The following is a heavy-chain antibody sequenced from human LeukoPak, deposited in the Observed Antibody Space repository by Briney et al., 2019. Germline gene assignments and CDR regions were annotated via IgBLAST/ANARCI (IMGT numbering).Heavy chain of an antibody. J-gene: IGHJ6*02. D-gene: IGHD1-1*01. V-gene: IGHV3-9*01. Sequence: GGSLRLSCAASGFTFDDYAMHWVRQAPGKGLEWVSGISWNSGSIGYADSVKGRFTISRDNAKNSLYLQMNSLRAEDTALYYCAEDISNWNDDVYYYGMDVWGQGTTVTVSS. CDR1: GFTFDDYA. CDR3: AEDISNWNDDVYYYGMDV. CDR2: ISWNSGSI.